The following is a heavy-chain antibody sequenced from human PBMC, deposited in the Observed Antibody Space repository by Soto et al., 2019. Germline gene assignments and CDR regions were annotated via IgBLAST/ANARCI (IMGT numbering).Heavy chain of an antibody. CDR3: AREIAARL. J-gene: IGHJ6*04. CDR2: IKQDGSEE. CDR1: GFTFSSYG. D-gene: IGHD6-6*01. Sequence: GGSLRLSCAASGFTFSSYGMSWFRQAPGKGLEWVANIKQDGSEENYVDSVKGRFTISRDNAKNALYLQMNSLRVEDTAVYYCAREIAARLWGKGTTVTVSS. V-gene: IGHV3-7*01.